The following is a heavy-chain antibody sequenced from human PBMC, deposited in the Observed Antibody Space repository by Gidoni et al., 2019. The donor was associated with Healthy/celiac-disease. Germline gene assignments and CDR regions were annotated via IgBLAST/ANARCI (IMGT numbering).Heavy chain of an antibody. Sequence: ELQLVESGVGLVTPGGSLRLSCASSGFTFSSYSMNWVRQAPGKGLEWVSSSSRSSSYIYDADSVKGRFTISRDNAKKSLYLQMNSRRAEDTAVYYCFRDYYDSSGRIPGDYWGQGTLVTVSS. CDR3: FRDYYDSSGRIPGDY. V-gene: IGHV3-21*01. CDR1: GFTFSSYS. D-gene: IGHD3-22*01. CDR2: SSRSSSYI. J-gene: IGHJ4*02.